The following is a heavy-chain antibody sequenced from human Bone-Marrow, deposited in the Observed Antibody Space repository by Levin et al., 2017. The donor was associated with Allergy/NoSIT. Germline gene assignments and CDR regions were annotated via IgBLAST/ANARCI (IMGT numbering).Heavy chain of an antibody. CDR1: GFTFSSYW. J-gene: IGHJ3*02. CDR3: AREMTRGSTRRAFDI. Sequence: PGGSLRLSCAASGFTFSSYWMHWVRQGPGKGLVWVSGIKSDGSSTSYADSVKGRFTISRDNAKNTLYLQMNSLRAEDTAVYYCAREMTRGSTRRAFDIWGPGTMVTVSS. D-gene: IGHD2-2*01. V-gene: IGHV3-74*01. CDR2: IKSDGSST.